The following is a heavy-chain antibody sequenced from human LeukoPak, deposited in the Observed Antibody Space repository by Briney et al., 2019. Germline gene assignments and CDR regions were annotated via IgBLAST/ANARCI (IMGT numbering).Heavy chain of an antibody. J-gene: IGHJ5*02. CDR3: ARGVAPTANPNWFDP. Sequence: GGSLRLSCAASGFIFSNSWMHWVRQAPGKGLVWVSRINNDGSATGYAESVEGRFTISRDNAKDTLYLQMNSLRTEDTALYYCARGVAPTANPNWFDPWGQGTLVTVS. D-gene: IGHD2-2*01. CDR2: INNDGSAT. CDR1: GFIFSNSW. V-gene: IGHV3-74*01.